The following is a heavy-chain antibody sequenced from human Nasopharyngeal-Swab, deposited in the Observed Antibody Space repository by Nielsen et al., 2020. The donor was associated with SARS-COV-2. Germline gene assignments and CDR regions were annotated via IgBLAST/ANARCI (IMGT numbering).Heavy chain of an antibody. Sequence: WICQPPGKGLEWIGYMYYSGTTNSIPSLKSRVTMSVDTSKNQFSLKLTSVTAADTAVYYCARRTYDSLNSYWYFDLWGRGTLVTVSS. V-gene: IGHV4-61*07. CDR3: ARRTYDSLNSYWYFDL. J-gene: IGHJ2*01. CDR2: MYYSGTT. D-gene: IGHD2/OR15-2a*01.